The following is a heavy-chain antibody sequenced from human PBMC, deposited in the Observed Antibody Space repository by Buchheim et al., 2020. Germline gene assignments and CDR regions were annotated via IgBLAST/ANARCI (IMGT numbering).Heavy chain of an antibody. CDR3: AKDRTLTMVRGAPDTD. Sequence: QVQLVESGGGVVQPGRSLRLSCAASGFTFSSYGMHWVRQAPGKGLEWVAVISYDGSNKYYADSVKGRFTISRDNSKNTLYLQMNSLRAEDTAVYYCAKDRTLTMVRGAPDTDWGQGTL. D-gene: IGHD3-10*01. J-gene: IGHJ4*02. V-gene: IGHV3-30*18. CDR2: ISYDGSNK. CDR1: GFTFSSYG.